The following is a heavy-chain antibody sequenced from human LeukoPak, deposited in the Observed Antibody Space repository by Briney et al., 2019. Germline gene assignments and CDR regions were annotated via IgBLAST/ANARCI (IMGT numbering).Heavy chain of an antibody. CDR3: ARADYYDSSGYQNYIDY. D-gene: IGHD3-22*01. CDR2: IYHSGST. V-gene: IGHV4-30-2*01. CDR1: GGSISSGGYS. Sequence: SETLSLTCAVSGGSISSGGYSWSWIRQPPGQGLEWIGYIYHSGSTYYNPSLKSRVTISVDTSKNQFSLKLSSVTAADTAVYYCARADYYDSSGYQNYIDYWGQGTLVTVSS. J-gene: IGHJ4*02.